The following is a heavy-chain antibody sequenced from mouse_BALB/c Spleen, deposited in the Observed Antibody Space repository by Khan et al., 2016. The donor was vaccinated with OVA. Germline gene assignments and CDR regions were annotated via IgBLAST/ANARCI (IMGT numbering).Heavy chain of an antibody. J-gene: IGHJ3*01. CDR1: GYTFTSFY. CDR3: ARSGYGNPFAY. CDR2: INPSNGDT. V-gene: IGHV1S81*02. Sequence: QVQLKQSGAELVKPGASVKISCKASGYTFTSFYMYWVKQRPGQGLEWIGGINPSNGDTHFYEKFESKATLTVDKSSTTAYMQFSSLTSEDSAVYYRARSGYGNPFAYWGQGTLVTVSA. D-gene: IGHD2-1*01.